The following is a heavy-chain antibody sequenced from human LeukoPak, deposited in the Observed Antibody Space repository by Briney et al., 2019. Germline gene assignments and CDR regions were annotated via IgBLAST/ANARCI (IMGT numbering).Heavy chain of an antibody. J-gene: IGHJ4*02. CDR1: GFTVSTNY. D-gene: IGHD6-19*01. Sequence: GGSLRLSCAASGFTVSTNYMSWVRQAPGKGLEWVSVISYSGGTTYYADSVKGRLTTTRDNSSDTLYLQMNSLRVEDTAVYYCAKDARRSSGWYFFDHWGQGTLVTVSS. CDR3: AKDARRSSGWYFFDH. V-gene: IGHV3-23*01. CDR2: ISYSGGTT.